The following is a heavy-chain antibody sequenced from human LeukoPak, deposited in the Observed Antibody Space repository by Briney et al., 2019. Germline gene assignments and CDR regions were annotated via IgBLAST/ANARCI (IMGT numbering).Heavy chain of an antibody. V-gene: IGHV3-11*04. D-gene: IGHD3-10*01. Sequence: PGGSLRLSCAASGFTFSDYYMSRIRQAPGKGLEWVSYISSSGSTIYYADSVKGRFTISRDNAKNSLYLQMNSLRAEDTAVYYCARGLKGYGSGSYYIGHSLDYWGQGTLVTVSS. CDR3: ARGLKGYGSGSYYIGHSLDY. CDR1: GFTFSDYY. J-gene: IGHJ4*02. CDR2: ISSSGSTI.